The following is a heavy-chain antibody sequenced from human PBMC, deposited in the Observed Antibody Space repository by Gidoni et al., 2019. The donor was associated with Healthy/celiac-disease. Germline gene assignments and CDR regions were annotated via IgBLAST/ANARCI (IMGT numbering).Heavy chain of an antibody. CDR3: ARLPSEGITMVRGDDPRSDY. V-gene: IGHV1-46*01. J-gene: IGHJ4*02. Sequence: QVQLVQSGAEVKKPGASVKVSCKASGYTFTSYYMHWVRQAPGQGLEWMGIINPSGGSTSYAQKFQGRVTMTRDTSTSTVYMELSSLRSEDTAVYYCARLPSEGITMVRGDDPRSDYWGQGTLVTVSS. CDR1: GYTFTSYY. CDR2: INPSGGST. D-gene: IGHD3-10*01.